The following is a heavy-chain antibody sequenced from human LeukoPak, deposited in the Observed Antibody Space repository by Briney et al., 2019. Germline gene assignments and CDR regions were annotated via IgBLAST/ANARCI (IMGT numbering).Heavy chain of an antibody. CDR1: GYTFTTHE. CDR2: VNPSSGYI. V-gene: IGHV1-8*03. Sequence: ASVKVSCKASGYTFTTHEINWVRQASGQGLEWMGRVNPSSGYIGYSQKFQGRVSITRDNSISTAYMELSSLRSEDTAVYYCARSERAAAGPWFDPWGQGTLVTVSS. D-gene: IGHD6-13*01. CDR3: ARSERAAAGPWFDP. J-gene: IGHJ5*02.